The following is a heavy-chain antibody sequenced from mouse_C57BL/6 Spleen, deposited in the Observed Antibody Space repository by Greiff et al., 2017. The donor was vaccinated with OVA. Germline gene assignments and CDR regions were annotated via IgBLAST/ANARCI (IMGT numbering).Heavy chain of an antibody. Sequence: QVQLQQSGAELVRPGASVKMSCKASGYTFTSYTMHWVKQRPGQGLEWIGYINPSSGYTKYNQKFKDKATLTADKSSSTAYMQLSSLTSEDSAVYYCARPDYYGSSYEDYWGQGTTLTVSA. CDR3: ARPDYYGSSYEDY. D-gene: IGHD1-1*01. CDR2: INPSSGYT. J-gene: IGHJ2*01. V-gene: IGHV1-4*01. CDR1: GYTFTSYT.